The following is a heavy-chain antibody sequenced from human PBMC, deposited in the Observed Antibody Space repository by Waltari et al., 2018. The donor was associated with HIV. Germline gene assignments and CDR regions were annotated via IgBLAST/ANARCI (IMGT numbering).Heavy chain of an antibody. CDR1: GGSFSGYY. CDR2: INHSGST. Sequence: QVQLQQWGAGLLKPSETLSLTCAVYGGSFSGYYWSWIRQPPGKGLEWIGEINHSGSTNYNPPLKSRVTISVDTSKNQFSLKLSSVTAADTAVYYCAKRPYYDFWSGGYYFDYWGQGTLVTVSS. J-gene: IGHJ4*02. CDR3: AKRPYYDFWSGGYYFDY. V-gene: IGHV4-34*01. D-gene: IGHD3-3*01.